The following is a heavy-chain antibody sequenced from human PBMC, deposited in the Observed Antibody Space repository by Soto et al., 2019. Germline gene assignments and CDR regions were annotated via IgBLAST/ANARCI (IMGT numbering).Heavy chain of an antibody. CDR2: IYWDDDE. D-gene: IGHD5-18*01. CDR1: GFSLTTRGVG. J-gene: IGHJ4*02. CDR3: AHRPRGYSYHFDY. V-gene: IGHV2-5*02. Sequence: QITLKESGPTLVKPTQTLTLTCTFSGFSLTTRGVGVGWIRQPPGKALEWLALIYWDDDEGYSPSLKSRLTITTDTSKNQVVLTMLNMDPVDTATYYCAHRPRGYSYHFDYWGQGTLVTVSS.